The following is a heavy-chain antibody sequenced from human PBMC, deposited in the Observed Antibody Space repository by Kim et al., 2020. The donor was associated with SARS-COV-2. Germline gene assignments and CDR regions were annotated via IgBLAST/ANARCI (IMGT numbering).Heavy chain of an antibody. V-gene: IGHV1-18*01. CDR1: GYTFTSYG. CDR3: ARSPRNEKTSSNWFDP. CDR2: ISAYNGNT. J-gene: IGHJ5*02. Sequence: ASVKVSCKASGYTFTSYGISWVRQAPGQGLEWMGWISAYNGNTNYAQKLQGRVTMTTDTSTSTAYMELRSLRSDDTAVYYCARSPRNEKTSSNWFDPWGQGTLVTVSS.